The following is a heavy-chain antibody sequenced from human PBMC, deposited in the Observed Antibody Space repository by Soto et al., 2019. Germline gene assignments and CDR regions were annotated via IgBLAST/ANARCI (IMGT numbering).Heavy chain of an antibody. CDR3: ARWGTVGTGDFVGLDV. CDR2: MNPYSGNT. Sequence: ASVKVSCKASGYTFTSYDINWVRQATGQGLEWMGWMNPYSGNTGYAQKIQGRVTMTKHTSINTAYLEVSGLRSEDTAVYYCARWGTVGTGDFVGLDVRGKGTTVTVSS. V-gene: IGHV1-8*01. CDR1: GYTFTSYD. D-gene: IGHD2-21*02. J-gene: IGHJ6*01.